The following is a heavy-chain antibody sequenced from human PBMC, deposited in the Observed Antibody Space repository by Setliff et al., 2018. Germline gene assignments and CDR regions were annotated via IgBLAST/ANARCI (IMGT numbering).Heavy chain of an antibody. J-gene: IGHJ4*02. CDR1: GFTLSPYA. CDR3: RLWFGELLRDY. V-gene: IGHV3-53*01. D-gene: IGHD3-10*01. Sequence: GGSLRLSCAASGFTLSPYAMSWVRQAPGKGLEWVSLLDNDGSTYYSDSVKGRFTISRGTSKNTLYLQMSSLRTEDTAVYYCRLWFGELLRDYWGQGTLVTVSS. CDR2: LDNDGST.